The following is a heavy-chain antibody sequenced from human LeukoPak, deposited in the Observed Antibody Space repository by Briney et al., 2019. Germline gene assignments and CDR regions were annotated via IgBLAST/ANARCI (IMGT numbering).Heavy chain of an antibody. Sequence: GGSLRLSCAASGFTFSSYAMSWVRQAPGKGLEWVSSISSSSSYIYYADSVKGRFTISRDNAKNSLYLQMNSLRAEDTAVYYCARDGRGYSYGFPDPFDYWGQGTLVTVSS. CDR2: ISSSSSYI. CDR1: GFTFSSYA. J-gene: IGHJ4*02. V-gene: IGHV3-21*01. CDR3: ARDGRGYSYGFPDPFDY. D-gene: IGHD5-18*01.